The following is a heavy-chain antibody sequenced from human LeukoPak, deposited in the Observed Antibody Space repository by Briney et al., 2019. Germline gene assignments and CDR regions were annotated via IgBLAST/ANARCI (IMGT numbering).Heavy chain of an antibody. Sequence: SETLSLTCTVSGGSISSYYWSRIRQPPGKGLEWIGYIYYSGSTNYNPSLKSRVTISVDTSNNQFSLKLSSVTAADTAVYYCARASREWFDPWGQGTLVTVSS. CDR1: GGSISSYY. J-gene: IGHJ5*02. D-gene: IGHD6-6*01. CDR3: ARASREWFDP. V-gene: IGHV4-59*01. CDR2: IYYSGST.